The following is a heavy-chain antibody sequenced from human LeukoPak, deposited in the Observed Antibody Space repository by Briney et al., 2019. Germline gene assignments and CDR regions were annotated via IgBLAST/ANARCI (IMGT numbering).Heavy chain of an antibody. CDR2: IYYSGST. CDR3: ARVYRMGYDYVWGSYRYTHPFDY. Sequence: SEALSLTCTVSGGSISSYYWSWIRQPPGKGLEWIGYIYYSGSTNYNPSLKSRVTISVDTSKNQFSLKLSSVTAADTAVYYCARVYRMGYDYVWGSYRYTHPFDYWGQGTLVTVSS. CDR1: GGSISSYY. D-gene: IGHD3-16*02. V-gene: IGHV4-59*12. J-gene: IGHJ4*02.